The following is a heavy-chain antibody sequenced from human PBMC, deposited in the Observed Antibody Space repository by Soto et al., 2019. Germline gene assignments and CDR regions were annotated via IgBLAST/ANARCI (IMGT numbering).Heavy chain of an antibody. J-gene: IGHJ3*02. V-gene: IGHV1-18*01. D-gene: IGHD6-13*01. CDR1: GYTFTSYG. CDR3: ARDPGYSTTWHQAFDI. CDR2: ISTYNGNT. Sequence: QVPLVQSGAEVKKPGASVKVSCKASGYTFTSYGIIWVRQAPGQGPEWMGRISTYNGNTNYVQKLQGRVTMTTDTSTNTAYMELRSLRYDDTAVYYCARDPGYSTTWHQAFDIWGQGTMVTVSS.